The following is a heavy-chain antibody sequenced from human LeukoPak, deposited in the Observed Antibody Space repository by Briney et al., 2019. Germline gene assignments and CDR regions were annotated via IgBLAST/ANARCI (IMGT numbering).Heavy chain of an antibody. Sequence: SSETLSLTCTVSGGSISSYYWSWIRQPPGKGLEWIGYIYYSGSTNYNPSLKSRVTISVDTSKNQFSLKLSSVTAADTAVYYCAIVLAEDWVWWFDPWGQGTLVTVSS. CDR3: AIVLAEDWVWWFDP. J-gene: IGHJ5*02. V-gene: IGHV4-59*01. D-gene: IGHD3/OR15-3a*01. CDR2: IYYSGST. CDR1: GGSISSYY.